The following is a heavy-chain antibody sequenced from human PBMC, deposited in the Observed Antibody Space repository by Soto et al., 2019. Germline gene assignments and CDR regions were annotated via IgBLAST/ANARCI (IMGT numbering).Heavy chain of an antibody. J-gene: IGHJ4*02. Sequence: EVQLLDSGGGLVQPGGSLRLSCAASGFTFDSYAMSWVRQAPGKGLEWVSGLSGSGATTHYADSVKGRFTISRDNSKTMVYLQLNNVRAEDTAVYFCAKDAKGASAPYFFDDWGQGTLVTVSS. CDR2: LSGSGATT. CDR1: GFTFDSYA. V-gene: IGHV3-23*01. D-gene: IGHD1-26*01. CDR3: AKDAKGASAPYFFDD.